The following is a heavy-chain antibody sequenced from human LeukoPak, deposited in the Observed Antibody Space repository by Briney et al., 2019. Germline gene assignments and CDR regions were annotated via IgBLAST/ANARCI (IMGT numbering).Heavy chain of an antibody. D-gene: IGHD6-19*01. J-gene: IGHJ4*02. Sequence: PGGSLRLSCAASGFTFSSYSMNWVRQTPGKGLEGVSYISTSGTYIHYADSVKGRFSISRDIAKNSLYLQIYSLRAEDTAVYYCARGDSGHFDYWGQGTLVTVSS. CDR3: ARGDSGHFDY. V-gene: IGHV3-21*01. CDR2: ISTSGTYI. CDR1: GFTFSSYS.